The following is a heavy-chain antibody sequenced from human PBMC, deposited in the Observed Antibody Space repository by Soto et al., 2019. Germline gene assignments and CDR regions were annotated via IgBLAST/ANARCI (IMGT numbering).Heavy chain of an antibody. Sequence: QVQLQESGPGLVKPSQTLSLTCTVSGGSISSGGYYWSWIRQHPGKGLDWIGYIYYSGSTYYNPSLKSRVTIAVDTSKNQFSLKLSSVTAADTAVYYCARAEGLGGYCSGGSCYLWFDPWGQGTLVTVSS. V-gene: IGHV4-31*03. J-gene: IGHJ5*02. CDR1: GGSISSGGYY. CDR3: ARAEGLGGYCSGGSCYLWFDP. CDR2: IYYSGST. D-gene: IGHD2-15*01.